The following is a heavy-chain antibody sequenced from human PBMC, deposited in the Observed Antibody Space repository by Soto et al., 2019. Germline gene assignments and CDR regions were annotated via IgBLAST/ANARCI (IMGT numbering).Heavy chain of an antibody. D-gene: IGHD2-15*01. CDR2: IYSGSTT. CDR1: GLSVTSNY. Sequence: EVLLVQSGGGLVQPGGSLRLSCAPSGLSVTSNYMAWVRQAPGKGLEWVSVIYSGSTTHHADSVKGRLTISRDSSSNTLYLQMCSLRVEDTDLYYCARGYWVEGYGSGTYFDYWGQGTLVTVSS. J-gene: IGHJ4*02. CDR3: ARGYWVEGYGSGTYFDY. V-gene: IGHV3-66*01.